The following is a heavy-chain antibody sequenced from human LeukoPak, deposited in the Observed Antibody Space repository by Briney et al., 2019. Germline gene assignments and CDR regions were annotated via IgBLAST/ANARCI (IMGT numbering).Heavy chain of an antibody. J-gene: IGHJ4*02. CDR2: ISDIGSI. V-gene: IGHV4-59*08. CDR1: GGSISSYY. D-gene: IGHD2/OR15-2a*01. Sequence: SETLSLTCTVSGGSISSYYWSWIRQPPGKGLGWIAYISDIGSINYNPSLKGRVTISLDTSKNQFSLKLSSVTAADTAVYYCAGHHPRNTVDFWGQGTLVTSPQ. CDR3: AGHHPRNTVDF.